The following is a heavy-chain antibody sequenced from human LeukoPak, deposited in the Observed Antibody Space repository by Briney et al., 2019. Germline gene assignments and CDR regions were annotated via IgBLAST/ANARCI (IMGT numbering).Heavy chain of an antibody. CDR2: ISFDGSNK. CDR1: GFTFSSYG. CDR3: AKEGSP. J-gene: IGHJ5*02. Sequence: GGSLRLSCAASGFTFSSYGMRWVRQAPGKGLEWVAVISFDGSNKFYADSVKGRFTISRDNSKNTLYLQMNSLRAEDTAVYYCAKEGSPWGQGTLVTVSS. V-gene: IGHV3-30*18.